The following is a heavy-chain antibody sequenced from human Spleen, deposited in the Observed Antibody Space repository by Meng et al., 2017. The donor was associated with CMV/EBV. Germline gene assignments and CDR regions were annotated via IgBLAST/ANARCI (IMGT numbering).Heavy chain of an antibody. Sequence: ASGFTFSREDMRWVRQAQGKGLGWITAISGSGGSTYYADSVKGRFTISRDNSKNTLYLQMNSLRAEDTAVYYCAKRGGYNSGGVDYWGQGTLVTVSS. D-gene: IGHD5-24*01. V-gene: IGHV3-23*01. CDR1: GFTFSRED. CDR3: AKRGGYNSGGVDY. J-gene: IGHJ4*02. CDR2: ISGSGGST.